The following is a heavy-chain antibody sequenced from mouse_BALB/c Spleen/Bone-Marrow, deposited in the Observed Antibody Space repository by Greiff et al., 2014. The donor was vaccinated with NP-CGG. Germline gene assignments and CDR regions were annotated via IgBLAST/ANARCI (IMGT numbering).Heavy chain of an antibody. V-gene: IGHV4-1*02. CDR2: INPNSRTI. D-gene: IGHD1-2*01. CDR1: GFDFSGYL. CDR3: ARNGYYGWMTY. Sequence: GQLKGSGGGLGQPGGSLKLSCAASGFDFSGYLMTLVRQAPGEGLEWIGEINPNSRTINYKPSLKEKFIMSRDNAKNTLYLQMSKVRSEDTALYYCARNGYYGWMTYWGQGTLVTVSA. J-gene: IGHJ3*01.